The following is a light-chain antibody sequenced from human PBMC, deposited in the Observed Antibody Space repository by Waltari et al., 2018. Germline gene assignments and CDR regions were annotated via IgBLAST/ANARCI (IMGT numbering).Light chain of an antibody. CDR1: SRDVRGYQY. J-gene: IGLJ1*01. CDR2: DVS. CDR3: CSFAGSYTYV. V-gene: IGLV2-11*01. Sequence: QSALTQPRSVSGSPGQSVTIPRTGTSRDVRGYQYVPWFQQHPGTVPKLLIYDVSERPSDVPARFSGSKSANTASLTISGLQTEDEADYYCCSFAGSYTYVFGTGTRVTVL.